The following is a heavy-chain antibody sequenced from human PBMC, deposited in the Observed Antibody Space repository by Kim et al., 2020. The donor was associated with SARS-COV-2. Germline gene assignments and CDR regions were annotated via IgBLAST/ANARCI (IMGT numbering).Heavy chain of an antibody. CDR3: ARDRGYPRWGWFDP. D-gene: IGHD3-22*01. V-gene: IGHV4-39*01. J-gene: IGHJ5*02. Sequence: SETLSLTCTVSGGSLSSSTYYWGWIRQPPGKGLEWIGSIYYSWSTYYNPSLKSRVTISVDTSKNQFSLKLSSVTAADTAVYYCARDRGYPRWGWFDPWGQGTLVTVSS. CDR1: GGSLSSSTYY. CDR2: IYYSWST.